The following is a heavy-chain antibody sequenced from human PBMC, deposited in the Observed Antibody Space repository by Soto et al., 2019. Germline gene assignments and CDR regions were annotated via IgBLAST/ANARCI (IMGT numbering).Heavy chain of an antibody. CDR3: AAWAEGATEVH. Sequence: SLRLSCETSGFSFSVYGMHWVRQAPGKGLEWVAVIWYDASKQFYAASVEGRFTISRDNSKAILYLQMNSLRAEDTAVYYCAAWAEGATEVHWGQGTLVTVSS. CDR2: IWYDASKQ. D-gene: IGHD2-15*01. CDR1: GFSFSVYG. J-gene: IGHJ4*02. V-gene: IGHV3-33*01.